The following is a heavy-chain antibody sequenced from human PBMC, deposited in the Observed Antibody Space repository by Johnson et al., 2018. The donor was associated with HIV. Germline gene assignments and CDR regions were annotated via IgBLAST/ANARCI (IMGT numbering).Heavy chain of an antibody. V-gene: IGHV3-30-3*01. CDR2: ISYDGSNK. CDR3: ARACRDGYTCDAYDI. Sequence: QVQLVESGGGVVRPGGSLRLSCAASGFTFSSHAIHWVRQAPGKGLEWVAVISYDGSNKYYADSVKGRFTISRDNSKNTLYLQMNSLRAEDTAVFYCARACRDGYTCDAYDIWGQGTMVTVSS. CDR1: GFTFSSHA. J-gene: IGHJ3*02. D-gene: IGHD5-24*01.